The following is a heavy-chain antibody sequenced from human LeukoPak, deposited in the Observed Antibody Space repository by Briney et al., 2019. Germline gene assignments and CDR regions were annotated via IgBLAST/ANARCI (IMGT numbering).Heavy chain of an antibody. CDR1: GFTFSSYA. V-gene: IGHV3-23*01. Sequence: PGGSLRLSCAASGFTFSSYAMSWVRQAPGKGLEWVSAISGSGGSTYYADSVKGRFTISRDNSKNTLYLQMNSLRAEDTAVYYCAKDPIRDYGSGSYSEIDNWFDSWGQGTLVTVSS. CDR2: ISGSGGST. J-gene: IGHJ5*01. D-gene: IGHD3-10*01. CDR3: AKDPIRDYGSGSYSEIDNWFDS.